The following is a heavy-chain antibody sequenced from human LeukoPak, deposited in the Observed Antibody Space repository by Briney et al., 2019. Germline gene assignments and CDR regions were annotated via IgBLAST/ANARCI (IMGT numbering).Heavy chain of an antibody. CDR2: VSGDGTTT. Sequence: GGSLRLSCAASGFTFSTYWMHWVRQAPGKGLVWVSRVSGDGTTTNYADSVKGRFSISGDNAKNTLFLQVSSLTDEDTAVYYCARGGGGVVRNGLDVWGLGTTVTVSS. V-gene: IGHV3-74*01. D-gene: IGHD2-15*01. J-gene: IGHJ6*02. CDR1: GFTFSTYW. CDR3: ARGGGGVVRNGLDV.